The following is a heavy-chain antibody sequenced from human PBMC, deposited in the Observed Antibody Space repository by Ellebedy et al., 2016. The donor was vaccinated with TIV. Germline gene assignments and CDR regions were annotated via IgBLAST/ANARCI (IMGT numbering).Heavy chain of an antibody. CDR3: ATDGSYGDYRSPTHAFVM. V-gene: IGHV3-7*01. D-gene: IGHD4-17*01. CDR2: INQDGSDK. Sequence: GGSLRLSCGASGFSFRSYWMTWVRQAPGKGLEWVANINQDGSDKYYVDSVKGRFTIARDNAKNSLYLQMSSLRVEGTAVYYCATDGSYGDYRSPTHAFVMWGQGTMVAVSS. CDR1: GFSFRSYW. J-gene: IGHJ3*02.